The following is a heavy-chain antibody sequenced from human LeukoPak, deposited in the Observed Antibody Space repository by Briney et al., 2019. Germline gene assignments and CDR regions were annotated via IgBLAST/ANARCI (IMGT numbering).Heavy chain of an antibody. J-gene: IGHJ6*03. Sequence: GASVKVSCKASGGTFSSYAISWVRQAPGQGLEWMGGIIPIFGTANYAQKFQGRVTMTRDMSTSTVYMELSSLRSEDTAVYYCARDGQYSSGWYGYYYYYMDVWGKGTTVTVSS. CDR1: GGTFSSYA. V-gene: IGHV1-69*05. CDR3: ARDGQYSSGWYGYYYYYMDV. CDR2: IIPIFGTA. D-gene: IGHD6-19*01.